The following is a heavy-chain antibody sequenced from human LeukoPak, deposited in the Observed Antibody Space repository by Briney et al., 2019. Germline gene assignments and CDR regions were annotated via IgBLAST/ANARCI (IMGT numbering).Heavy chain of an antibody. CDR2: IIPIFGTA. CDR1: GGTFSSYA. CDR3: ATYYCSTTSCYPYFFDY. V-gene: IGHV1-69*13. D-gene: IGHD2-2*01. J-gene: IGHJ4*02. Sequence: ASVKVSCKASGGTFSSYAISWVRQAPGQGLEWMGGIIPIFGTANYAQKFQGRVTITADESTSTAYMELSSLRSDDTAVYYCATYYCSTTSCYPYFFDYWGQGTLVIVS.